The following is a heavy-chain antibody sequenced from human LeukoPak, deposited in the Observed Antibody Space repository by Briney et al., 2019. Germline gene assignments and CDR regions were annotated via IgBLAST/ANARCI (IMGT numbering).Heavy chain of an antibody. V-gene: IGHV4-38-2*02. J-gene: IGHJ4*02. CDR2: IFHNGNT. CDR1: GHSIGAGFV. Sequence: SETLSLTCTVSGHSIGAGFVWGWIRQSPGKGLEWIGNIFHNGNTYYNPSLNGRVTMSPDTSRNQFSLTLTSVTAAGTAVYFCARRGSITGWSFDYWGLGSLVTVSS. CDR3: ARRGSITGWSFDY. D-gene: IGHD1-14*01.